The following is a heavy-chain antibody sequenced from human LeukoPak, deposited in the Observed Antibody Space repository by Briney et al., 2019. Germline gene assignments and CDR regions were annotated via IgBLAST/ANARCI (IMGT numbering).Heavy chain of an antibody. J-gene: IGHJ3*01. V-gene: IGHV1-18*01. CDR2: INTYTGRA. Sequence: ASVTVSFKTSVYRFKVYDILWVRQAPGHGLDYVGWINTYTGRANYAQKFEGRVSMITDTSTSTAYVELTNLTSSDTGLYYCARADGTNSGTNGFDVWGLGTMVTVAS. CDR3: ARADGTNSGTNGFDV. D-gene: IGHD4-23*01. CDR1: VYRFKVYD.